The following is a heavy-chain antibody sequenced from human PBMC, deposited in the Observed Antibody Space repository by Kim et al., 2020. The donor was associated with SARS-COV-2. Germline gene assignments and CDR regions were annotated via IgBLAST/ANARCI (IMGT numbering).Heavy chain of an antibody. CDR1: GYTFTSYA. Sequence: ASVKVSCKASGYTFTSYAMNWVRQAPGQGLEWMGWINTNTGNPTYAQGFTGRFVFSLDTSVSTAYLQISSLKAEDTAVYYCARGTRWHIVVVVAGSGLQDYYYYGMDVWGQGTTVTVSS. CDR2: INTNTGNP. V-gene: IGHV7-4-1*02. D-gene: IGHD2-15*01. J-gene: IGHJ6*02. CDR3: ARGTRWHIVVVVAGSGLQDYYYYGMDV.